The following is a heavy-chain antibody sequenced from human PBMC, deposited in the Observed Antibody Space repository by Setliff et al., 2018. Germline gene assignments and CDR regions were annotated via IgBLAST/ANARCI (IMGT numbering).Heavy chain of an antibody. Sequence: ASVKVSCKASGATFSSHGISWVRQAPGQGLEWMGGTIPMFGTTEYAQKFQGRLTIITDESTNTAFMQLSSLRSDDTAVYYCVREGVDRRSSTDYRYYMDVWGKGTAVTVSS. D-gene: IGHD6-6*01. V-gene: IGHV1-69*05. CDR3: VREGVDRRSSTDYRYYMDV. J-gene: IGHJ6*03. CDR1: GATFSSHG. CDR2: TIPMFGTT.